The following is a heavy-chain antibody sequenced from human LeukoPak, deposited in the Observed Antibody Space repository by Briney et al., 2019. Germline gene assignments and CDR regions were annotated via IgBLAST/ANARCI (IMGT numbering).Heavy chain of an antibody. V-gene: IGHV3-15*01. CDR1: GFTFSNAW. Sequence: GGSLRLSCAASGFTFSNAWMSWVRQAPGKGLEWVGRIKSKTDGGTTDYAAPVKGRFTISRDDSKTTLYLQMNSLKTEDTAVYYCTTDHPEYYYGSGSYYKPFFDYWGQGTLVTVSS. J-gene: IGHJ4*02. CDR2: IKSKTDGGTT. CDR3: TTDHPEYYYGSGSYYKPFFDY. D-gene: IGHD3-10*01.